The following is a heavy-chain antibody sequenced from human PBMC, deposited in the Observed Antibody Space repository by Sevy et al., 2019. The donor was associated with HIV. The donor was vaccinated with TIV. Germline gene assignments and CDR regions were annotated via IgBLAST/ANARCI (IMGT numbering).Heavy chain of an antibody. CDR2: ISGIGSRT. CDR1: GFTFISYA. Sequence: GGSLRLSCAASGFTFISYAMDWVRQAPQGGLEWVSRISGIGSRTFYSNSVKGRFTISIDNSKNTLYLQMNSLRAEDTAVYFCAKGDYGMFDSWGQGTLVTVSS. V-gene: IGHV3-23*01. CDR3: AKGDYGMFDS. J-gene: IGHJ5*01. D-gene: IGHD3-16*01.